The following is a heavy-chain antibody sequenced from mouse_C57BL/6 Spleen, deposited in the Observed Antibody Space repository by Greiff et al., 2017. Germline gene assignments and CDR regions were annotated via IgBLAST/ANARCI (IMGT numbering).Heavy chain of an antibody. CDR1: GFNIKDYY. CDR3: TTSGRLRRYAMDY. Sequence: EVKVEESGAELVRPGASVKLSCTASGFNIKDYYMHWVKQRPEQGLEWIGRIDPEDGDTEYAPKFQGKATMTADPSSNTAYLQLSSLTSEDTAVYYCTTSGRLRRYAMDYWGQGTSVTVSA. J-gene: IGHJ4*01. CDR2: IDPEDGDT. D-gene: IGHD1-1*01. V-gene: IGHV14-1*01.